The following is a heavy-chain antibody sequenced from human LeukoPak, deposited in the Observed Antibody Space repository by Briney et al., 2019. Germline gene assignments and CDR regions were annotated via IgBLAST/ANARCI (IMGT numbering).Heavy chain of an antibody. CDR2: IYHSGST. Sequence: SETLSLTCAVSGGSISSSNWWSWVRQPPGEGLEWIGEIYHSGSTNYNPSLKSRVTISVDTSKNQFSLKLTSVTAADTAVYYCARTTEGGYTYGYFYYYYMDVWGKGTTVTISS. J-gene: IGHJ6*03. D-gene: IGHD5-18*01. V-gene: IGHV4-4*02. CDR1: GGSISSSNW. CDR3: ARTTEGGYTYGYFYYYYMDV.